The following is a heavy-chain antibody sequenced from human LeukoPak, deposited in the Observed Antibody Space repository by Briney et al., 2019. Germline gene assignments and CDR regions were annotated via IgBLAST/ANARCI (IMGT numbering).Heavy chain of an antibody. D-gene: IGHD2-2*01. Sequence: PSETLSLTCAVYGGSFSAYYWSWIRQPPGKGLEWIGEINHSGSTNYNPSLKSRVTISVDTSKNQFSLKLSSVTAADTAVYYCARVDDCSSTRCYAGWFDPWGQGTLVTVSS. CDR1: GGSFSAYY. J-gene: IGHJ5*02. V-gene: IGHV4-34*01. CDR2: INHSGST. CDR3: ARVDDCSSTRCYAGWFDP.